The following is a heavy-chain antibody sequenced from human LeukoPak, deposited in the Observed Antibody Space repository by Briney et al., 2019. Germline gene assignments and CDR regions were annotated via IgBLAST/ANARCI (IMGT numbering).Heavy chain of an antibody. CDR2: IYYSGST. J-gene: IGHJ5*02. CDR1: GGSISSGGYS. Sequence: SQTLSLTCAVSGGSISSGGYSWSWIRQPPGKGLEWIGYIYYSGSTYYNPSLKSRVTISVDRSKNQFSLKLSSVTAADTAVYYCARSTGYSSSWYNIDWFDPWGQGTLVTVSS. V-gene: IGHV4-30-2*01. CDR3: ARSTGYSSSWYNIDWFDP. D-gene: IGHD6-13*01.